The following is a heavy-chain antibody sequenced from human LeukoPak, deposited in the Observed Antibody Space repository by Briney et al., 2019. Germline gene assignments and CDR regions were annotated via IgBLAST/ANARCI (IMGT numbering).Heavy chain of an antibody. CDR2: IYTSGST. D-gene: IGHD3-3*01. J-gene: IGHJ5*02. CDR1: GGSISSYY. V-gene: IGHV4-4*07. CDR3: ARGRYDFWSGYYDRFDP. Sequence: PETLSLTCTVSGGSISSYYWSWVRQPAGKGLEWIGRIYTSGSTNYNPSLKSRVTMSVDTSKNQFSLKLSSVTAADTAVYYCARGRYDFWSGYYDRFDPWGQGTLVTVSS.